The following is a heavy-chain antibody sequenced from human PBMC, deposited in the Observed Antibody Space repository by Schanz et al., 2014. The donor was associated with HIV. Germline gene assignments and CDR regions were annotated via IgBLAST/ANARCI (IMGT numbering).Heavy chain of an antibody. J-gene: IGHJ5*02. D-gene: IGHD1-26*01. CDR2: ISPSNGDT. V-gene: IGHV1-18*01. CDR1: GYTFIKYD. Sequence: QVQLVQSGAEVKKPGASVKVSCKASGYTFIKYDISWVRQAPGQGLAWMGWISPSNGDTKYTHWLQGRVTMTTDTSTNTAYMELRSLKSDDTAVYYCARGEDWPGGASDHWGQGTLVIVS. CDR3: ARGEDWPGGASDH.